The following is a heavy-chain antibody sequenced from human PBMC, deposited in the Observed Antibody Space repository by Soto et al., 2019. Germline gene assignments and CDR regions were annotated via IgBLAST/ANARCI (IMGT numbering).Heavy chain of an antibody. D-gene: IGHD6-13*01. CDR2: INHSGST. V-gene: IGHV4-34*01. CDR1: GGSFSGYY. Sequence: SETLSLTCAVYGGSFSGYYWSWIRQPPGKGLEWIGEINHSGSTNYNPSLKSRVTISVDTSKNQFSLKLSSVTAADTAVYYCASGGIAPRPHYFDYWGQGTLVTVSS. CDR3: ASGGIAPRPHYFDY. J-gene: IGHJ4*02.